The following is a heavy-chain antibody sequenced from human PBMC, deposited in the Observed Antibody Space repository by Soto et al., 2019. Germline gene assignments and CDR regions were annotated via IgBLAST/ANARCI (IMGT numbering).Heavy chain of an antibody. J-gene: IGHJ4*02. CDR2: ISAYNGNT. CDR3: ARDPPPPDY. V-gene: IGHV1-18*01. Sequence: QVQLVQSGTEVKKPGASVKVSCKASGYTFASYAISWMRQAPGQGLEWMGWISAYNGNTNYAPKPQGRATRPTDTSTSTAYMELRSLRSDDTAVYYCARDPPPPDYWGQGTLVTVSS. CDR1: GYTFASYA.